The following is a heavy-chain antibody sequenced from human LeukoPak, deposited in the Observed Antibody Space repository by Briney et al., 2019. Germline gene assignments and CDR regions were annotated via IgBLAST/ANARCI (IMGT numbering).Heavy chain of an antibody. V-gene: IGHV4-34*12. D-gene: IGHD1-26*01. CDR2: IIHSGST. Sequence: SETLSLTGAVYGGSFSDYYWTWIRQPPGKGLEWGGEIIHSGSTSYNPPLKGRVTISVDTSKNQFSLNLSSVTAADTAVYYCARRPVGPTFYYYYYMDVWGKGTTVTVSS. CDR3: ARRPVGPTFYYYYYMDV. J-gene: IGHJ6*03. CDR1: GGSFSDYY.